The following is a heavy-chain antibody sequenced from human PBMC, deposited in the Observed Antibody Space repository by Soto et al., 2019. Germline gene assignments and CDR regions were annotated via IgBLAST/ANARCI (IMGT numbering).Heavy chain of an antibody. CDR1: GGSFSGYY. CDR3: ARGRGRRSIVKSY. V-gene: IGHV4-34*01. J-gene: IGHJ4*02. CDR2: INHSGST. Sequence: QVQLQQWGAGLLKPSEPLSLTCAVYGGSFSGYYWSWIRQPPGTGREWIGEINHSGSTNYNPSLKSRVTIAVDTSKNQFSRKLSSVTAADTDVYYCARGRGRRSIVKSYWGQGTLVTVSS. D-gene: IGHD2-15*01.